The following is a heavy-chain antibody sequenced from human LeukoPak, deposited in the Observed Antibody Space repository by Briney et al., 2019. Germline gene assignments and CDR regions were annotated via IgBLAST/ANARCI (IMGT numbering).Heavy chain of an antibody. CDR1: GYTFTSYY. D-gene: IGHD2-2*01. CDR2: INPSGGST. V-gene: IGHV1-46*01. CDR3: ARGRLYCSSTSCSYAFDI. J-gene: IGHJ3*02. Sequence: GASVKFSCKASGYTFTSYYMHWVRQAPGQGLEWMGIINPSGGSTSYAQKFQGRVTMTEDTSTDTAYMELSSLRSEGTAVYYCARGRLYCSSTSCSYAFDIWGQGTMVTVSS.